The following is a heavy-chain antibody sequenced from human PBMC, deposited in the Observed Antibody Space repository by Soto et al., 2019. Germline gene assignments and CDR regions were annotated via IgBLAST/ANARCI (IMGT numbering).Heavy chain of an antibody. D-gene: IGHD6-19*01. CDR1: GDSVSSNSAA. V-gene: IGHV6-1*01. J-gene: IGHJ5*02. CDR3: AAQGVDAVAGISNWFDP. CDR2: TYYRSKWYN. Sequence: SQTLSLTCAISGDSVSSNSAAWNWIRQSPSRGLEWLGRTYYRSKWYNDYAVSVKSRITINPDTSKNQFSLQLSSVTPEDTAVYYCAAQGVDAVAGISNWFDPWGQGTLVTVSS.